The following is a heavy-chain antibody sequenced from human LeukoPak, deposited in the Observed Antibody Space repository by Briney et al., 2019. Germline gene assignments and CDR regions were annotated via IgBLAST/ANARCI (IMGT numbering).Heavy chain of an antibody. V-gene: IGHV3-7*03. Sequence: GGSLRLSCAASGFTFSSYWMSWVRQAPGKGLEWVANIKQDGSENYYVDSVKGRFTISRDNDKNSLYLQMNSLRAEDTAVYYCARYPMQWFGELLSDYWGQGTLVTVSS. CDR3: ARYPMQWFGELLSDY. J-gene: IGHJ4*02. CDR1: GFTFSSYW. D-gene: IGHD3-10*01. CDR2: IKQDGSEN.